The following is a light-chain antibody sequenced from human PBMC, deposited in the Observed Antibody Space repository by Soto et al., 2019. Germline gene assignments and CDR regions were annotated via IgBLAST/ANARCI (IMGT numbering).Light chain of an antibody. J-gene: IGKJ1*01. CDR2: DAS. V-gene: IGKV3D-20*01. CDR1: QSVSSSY. Sequence: EIVLTQSPGTLSLSPGDGATLSCRASQSVSSSYLAWYQQKPGLAPRLXIYDASSRATGIPDSFSGSGSGTDFTLTISRLEPEDFAVYYCQQYGSSPLTFGQGTKVDIK. CDR3: QQYGSSPLT.